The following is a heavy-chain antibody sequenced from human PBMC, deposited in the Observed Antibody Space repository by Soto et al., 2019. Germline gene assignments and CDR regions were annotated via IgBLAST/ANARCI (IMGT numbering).Heavy chain of an antibody. CDR2: IIPILGIE. CDR1: GGTFSGYT. V-gene: IGHV1-69*02. D-gene: IGHD2-2*01. CDR3: ARGGYCSSTSCYITWFDP. Sequence: SVKVSSNASGGTFSGYTITWVRQSPGQGLEWMGRIIPILGIENYAQKFQGRVTMTADKSTRTAHMELSSLRYEDTAVYYCARGGYCSSTSCYITWFDPWGQGTLATVSS. J-gene: IGHJ5*02.